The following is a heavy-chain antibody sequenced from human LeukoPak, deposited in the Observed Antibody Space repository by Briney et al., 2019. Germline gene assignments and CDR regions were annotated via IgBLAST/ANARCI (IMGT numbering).Heavy chain of an antibody. CDR3: ARRSGSYYQNAAFDY. V-gene: IGHV4-39*01. CDR2: IYYSGST. J-gene: IGHJ4*02. Sequence: SQTLSLTCTVSGGSISSGSYYWGWIRQPPGKGLEWIGSIYYSGSTYYNPSLKSRVTISVDTSKNQFSLKLSSVTAADTAVYYCARRSGSYYQNAAFDYWGQGTLVTVSS. CDR1: GGSISSGSYY. D-gene: IGHD1-26*01.